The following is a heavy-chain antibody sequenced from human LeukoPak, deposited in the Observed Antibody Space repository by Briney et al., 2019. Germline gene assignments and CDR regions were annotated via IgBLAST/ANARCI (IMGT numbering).Heavy chain of an antibody. CDR3: VRGLGRGYGLEP. CDR1: VGSICNSY. J-gene: IGHJ5*02. V-gene: IGHV4-4*08. D-gene: IGHD3-22*01. CDR2: ISTGGDI. Sequence: SDTLSLTCAVSVGSICNSYCSWARQPPGKGLEFIGYISTGGDINYNPSLRSRATMSINTSNNQLSLTLTSVTTADTAVYFCVRGLGRGYGLEPWGQGSLVTVSS.